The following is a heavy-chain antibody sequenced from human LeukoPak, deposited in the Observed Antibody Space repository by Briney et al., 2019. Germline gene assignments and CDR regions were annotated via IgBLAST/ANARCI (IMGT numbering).Heavy chain of an antibody. J-gene: IGHJ4*02. V-gene: IGHV3-23*05. D-gene: IGHD4-17*01. CDR3: AKRVTTVTTWGFGS. CDR2: IDHSGTYT. Sequence: GGSLGLSCAASGFTFSSYAMTWVRQASGKGLEWVSVIDHSGTYTAYADSVKGRFTISRDDSKNTLYLQMNSLRAEDSAVYYCAKRVTTVTTWGFGSWGQGTLVTVSS. CDR1: GFTFSSYA.